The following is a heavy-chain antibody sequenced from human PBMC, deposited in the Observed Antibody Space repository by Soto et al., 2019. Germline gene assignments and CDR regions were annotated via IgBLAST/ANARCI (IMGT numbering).Heavy chain of an antibody. Sequence: GGSQILSCAASGFTFSSYSMNWVRQAPGKGLEWVSSISSSSSYIYYADSVKGRFTISRDNAKNSLYLQMNSLRAEDTAVYYCARDATRGPYYDFWSGYSQIYYYCMDVWGKGTTVTVSS. D-gene: IGHD3-3*01. CDR2: ISSSSSYI. CDR1: GFTFSSYS. V-gene: IGHV3-21*01. CDR3: ARDATRGPYYDFWSGYSQIYYYCMDV. J-gene: IGHJ6*03.